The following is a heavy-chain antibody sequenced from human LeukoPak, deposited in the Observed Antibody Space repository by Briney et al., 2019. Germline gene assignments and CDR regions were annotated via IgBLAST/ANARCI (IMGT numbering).Heavy chain of an antibody. D-gene: IGHD4-17*01. Sequence: KTSETLSLTCAVYGGSFSGYYWSWIRQPPGKGLEWIGEINHSGSTNYNPSLKSRVTISVDTSKNQFSLKLSSVTAADTAVYYCARRFCDYAVCAFDIWGQGTMVTVSS. J-gene: IGHJ3*02. V-gene: IGHV4-34*01. CDR3: ARRFCDYAVCAFDI. CDR2: INHSGST. CDR1: GGSFSGYY.